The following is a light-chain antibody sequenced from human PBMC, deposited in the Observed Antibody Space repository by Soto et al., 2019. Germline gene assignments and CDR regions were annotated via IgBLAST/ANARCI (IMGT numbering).Light chain of an antibody. J-gene: IGKJ1*01. CDR3: QQYNGYPWT. Sequence: DIQMTQSPSTLSASVGDRVTITCRASQRISSWLAWYQQKPGKAPKLLIYKASTLQSGVPSRFSGSGSGTEFTLTISSLQPDDFATYYCQQYNGYPWTFGQGTKVEIK. CDR2: KAS. CDR1: QRISSW. V-gene: IGKV1-5*03.